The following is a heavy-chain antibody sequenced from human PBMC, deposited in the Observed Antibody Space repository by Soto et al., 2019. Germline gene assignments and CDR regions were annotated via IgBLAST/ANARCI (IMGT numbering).Heavy chain of an antibody. D-gene: IGHD2-15*01. J-gene: IGHJ4*02. CDR3: AHAGDFDLLSFDR. Sequence: QITLKESGPPLVRPAQTLTLTCAFSGFSLTTTRMGVAWIRQPPGKALEWLALIYWDDDKRYSPSLKNRLTVYKDTSTNRVVLTITNISPDDTGTYFCAHAGDFDLLSFDRWGPGTLVTVSS. V-gene: IGHV2-5*02. CDR1: GFSLTTTRMG. CDR2: IYWDDDK.